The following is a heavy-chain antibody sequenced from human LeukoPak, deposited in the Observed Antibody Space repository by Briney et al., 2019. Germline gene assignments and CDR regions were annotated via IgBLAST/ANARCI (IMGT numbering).Heavy chain of an antibody. CDR2: INHSGST. CDR1: GGSFSGYY. Sequence: SETLSLTCAVYGGSFSGYYWSWIRQPPGKGLEWIGEINHSGSTNYNPSLKSRVTISVDTSKNQFSLKLSSVTAADTAVYYCARHGVGYSYGYDYWGQGTLVTVSS. D-gene: IGHD5-18*01. CDR3: ARHGVGYSYGYDY. J-gene: IGHJ4*02. V-gene: IGHV4-34*01.